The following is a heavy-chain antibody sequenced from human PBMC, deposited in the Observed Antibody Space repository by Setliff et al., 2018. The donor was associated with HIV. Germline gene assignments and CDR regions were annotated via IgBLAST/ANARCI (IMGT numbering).Heavy chain of an antibody. D-gene: IGHD6-13*01. CDR3: VRGGDSSSWYWGRWFDP. CDR1: GESLSGYY. Sequence: PSETLSLTCAVYGESLSGYYLSWIRQPPGKGLEWVGEINHSRATNYNPSLQSRLTVSVDTSKNQFSLKLSSVTAADTGMYYCVRGGDSSSWYWGRWFDPWGQGTLVTVSS. CDR2: INHSRAT. V-gene: IGHV4-34*01. J-gene: IGHJ5*02.